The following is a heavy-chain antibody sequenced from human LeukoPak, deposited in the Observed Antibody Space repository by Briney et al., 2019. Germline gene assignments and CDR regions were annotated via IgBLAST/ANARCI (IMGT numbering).Heavy chain of an antibody. CDR2: INPNSGGT. D-gene: IGHD1-26*01. V-gene: IGHV1-2*02. CDR3: ACSGSYSGHYFDY. Sequence: ASVKVSCKASGYTFTGYYMHWVRQAPGQRLEWMGWINPNSGGTNYAQKFQGRVTMTRDTSISTAYMELSRLRSDDTAVYYCACSGSYSGHYFDYWGQGTLVTVSS. J-gene: IGHJ4*02. CDR1: GYTFTGYY.